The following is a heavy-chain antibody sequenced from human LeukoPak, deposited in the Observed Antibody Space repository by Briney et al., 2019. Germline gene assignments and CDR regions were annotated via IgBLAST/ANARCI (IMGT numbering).Heavy chain of an antibody. CDR2: ISAYNGNT. CDR1: GYTFTSCG. V-gene: IGHV1-18*01. J-gene: IGHJ4*02. Sequence: ASVKVSCKASGYTFTSCGISWVRQAPGQGLEWMGWISAYNGNTNYAQKLQGRVTMTTDTSTSTAYMELRSLRSDDTAVYYCARDELTMSYYDSSGYSSFDYWGQGTLVTVSS. D-gene: IGHD3-22*01. CDR3: ARDELTMSYYDSSGYSSFDY.